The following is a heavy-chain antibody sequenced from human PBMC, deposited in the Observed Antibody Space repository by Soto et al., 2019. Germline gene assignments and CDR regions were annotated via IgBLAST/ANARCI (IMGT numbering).Heavy chain of an antibody. CDR2: IIPILGIA. CDR3: ARAVKYSNYESGSIDY. J-gene: IGHJ4*02. V-gene: IGHV1-69*02. CDR1: GGTFSSYT. Sequence: ASVKVSCKASGGTFSSYTISWVRQAPGQGLEWMGRIIPILGIANYAQKFQGRVTITADKSTSTAYMELSSLRSEDTAVYYCARAVKYSNYESGSIDYWGQGTLVTVSS. D-gene: IGHD4-4*01.